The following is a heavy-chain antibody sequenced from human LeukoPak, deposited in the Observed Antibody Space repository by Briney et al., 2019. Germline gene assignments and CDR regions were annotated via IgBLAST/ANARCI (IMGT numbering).Heavy chain of an antibody. CDR1: GGSISSYY. D-gene: IGHD3-10*01. CDR3: AREAKSSYYYGSGSYYNPCYFDY. J-gene: IGHJ4*02. CDR2: IYYSGST. Sequence: SETLSLTCTVSGGSISSYYWSWIRQPPGKGLEWIGYIYYSGSTYYNPSLKSRVTISVDTSKNQFSLKLSSVTAADTAVYYCAREAKSSYYYGSGSYYNPCYFDYWGQGTLVTVSS. V-gene: IGHV4-59*12.